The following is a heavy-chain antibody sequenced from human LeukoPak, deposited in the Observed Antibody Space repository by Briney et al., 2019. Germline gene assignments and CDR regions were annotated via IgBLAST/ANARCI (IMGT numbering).Heavy chain of an antibody. Sequence: GGSLRLSCAASGFTFSNYAMSWVRQAPGKGLEWVSAISGSGGSTYYADSVKGRFTISRDNSKNTLYLQMNSLRAEDTAVYYCAKPTNYYDSSGYYYFDYWGQGTLVTISS. D-gene: IGHD3-22*01. CDR1: GFTFSNYA. CDR3: AKPTNYYDSSGYYYFDY. CDR2: ISGSGGST. J-gene: IGHJ4*02. V-gene: IGHV3-23*01.